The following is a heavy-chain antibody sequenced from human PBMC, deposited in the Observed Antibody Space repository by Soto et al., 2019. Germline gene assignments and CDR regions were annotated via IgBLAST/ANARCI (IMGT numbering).Heavy chain of an antibody. J-gene: IGHJ4*02. CDR1: GYTFSIYW. Sequence: PGESLKISCKASGYTFSIYWIVCVRQMPGKGLEWMGIIYPGDSDTRYSPSFQGQVTFSADKSISTAYLQWRSLRASDTAIYYCARLSNFDSSGSSEGLDYWGQGTLVTVSS. CDR2: IYPGDSDT. CDR3: ARLSNFDSSGSSEGLDY. V-gene: IGHV5-51*01. D-gene: IGHD3-22*01.